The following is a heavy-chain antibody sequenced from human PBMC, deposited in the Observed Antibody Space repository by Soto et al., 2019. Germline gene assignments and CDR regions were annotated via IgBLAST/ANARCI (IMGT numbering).Heavy chain of an antibody. CDR2: IIPIFGTA. D-gene: IGHD3-22*01. CDR3: ARASRKRYYDSSGAGYYYYYGIDV. CDR1: GGTFSSYA. J-gene: IGHJ6*02. Sequence: ASVKVSCKASGGTFSSYAISWVRQAPGQGLEWMGGIIPIFGTANYAQQFQGRVTITADESTSTAYMELSSLRSEDTAVYYCARASRKRYYDSSGAGYYYYYGIDVWGRGTTVAVSS. V-gene: IGHV1-69*13.